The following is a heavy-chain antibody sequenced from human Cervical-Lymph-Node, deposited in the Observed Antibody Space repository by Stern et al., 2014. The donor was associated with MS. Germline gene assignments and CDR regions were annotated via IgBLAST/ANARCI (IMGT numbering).Heavy chain of an antibody. CDR2: IFSTDEK. CDR3: ARSYSGTYLDWFDP. Sequence: QITLKESGPVLVKPTETLTLTCSVSGLSLSNPRMGVSWIRQPPGKALEWLSHIFSTDEKSYSTSLESRLTISRGTSKSQVVLTMPNMDPVDTATYYCARSYSGTYLDWFDPWGQGTLVTVSS. CDR1: GLSLSNPRMG. V-gene: IGHV2-26*01. D-gene: IGHD1-26*01. J-gene: IGHJ5*02.